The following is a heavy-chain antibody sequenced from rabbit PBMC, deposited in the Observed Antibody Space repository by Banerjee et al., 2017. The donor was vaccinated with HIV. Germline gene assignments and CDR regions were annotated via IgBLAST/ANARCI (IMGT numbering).Heavy chain of an antibody. CDR3: ARDLAGVIGWNFGL. V-gene: IGHV1S45*01. Sequence: QEQVEESGGDLVKPEGSLTLTCTASGFSFSNIYYMCWVRQAPGKGLEWIACIHVGGDGNTYYASWAKGRFTVSKTSSTTVTLQMTSLTAADTATYFCARDLAGVIGWNFGLWGPGTLVTVS. CDR2: IHVGGDGNT. D-gene: IGHD4-1*01. J-gene: IGHJ4*01. CDR1: GFSFSNIYY.